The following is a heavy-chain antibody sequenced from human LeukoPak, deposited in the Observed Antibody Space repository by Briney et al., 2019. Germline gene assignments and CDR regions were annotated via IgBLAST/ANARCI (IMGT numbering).Heavy chain of an antibody. J-gene: IGHJ4*02. D-gene: IGHD3-10*01. CDR2: ISGSGGST. CDR1: GFTFSSYE. CDR3: ARGYLLGASGY. Sequence: GGSLRLSCAASGFTFSSYEMNWVRQAPGKGLEWVSAISGSGGSTYYADSVKGRFTISRDSARNSLYLQMNSLRAEDTAMYYCARGYLLGASGYWGQGTLVTVSS. V-gene: IGHV3-48*03.